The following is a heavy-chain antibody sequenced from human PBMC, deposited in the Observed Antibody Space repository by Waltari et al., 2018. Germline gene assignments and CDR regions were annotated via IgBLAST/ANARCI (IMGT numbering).Heavy chain of an antibody. J-gene: IGHJ4*02. D-gene: IGHD6-6*01. Sequence: EVQLVQSGAEVKKPGESLKISCKGSGYSFTSYWIGWVRQMPGKGLEWMGIISPGHSQTRHIPSFQGQGTSSADKSISTAYLQWSSLKASDTAMYYCARRVPYSSSSVSETTLDYWGQGTLVTVSS. CDR1: GYSFTSYW. CDR3: ARRVPYSSSSVSETTLDY. CDR2: ISPGHSQT. V-gene: IGHV5-51*01.